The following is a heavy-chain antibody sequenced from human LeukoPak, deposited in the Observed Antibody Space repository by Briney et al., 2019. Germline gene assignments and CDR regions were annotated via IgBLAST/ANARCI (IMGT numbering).Heavy chain of an antibody. V-gene: IGHV3-30-3*01. CDR3: ARAGAYVLRFLEWLPPRPLVDY. CDR2: ISYDGSNK. CDR1: GFTFSSYA. J-gene: IGHJ4*02. D-gene: IGHD3-3*01. Sequence: GGSLRLSCAASGFTFSSYAMHWVRQAPGKGLEWVAVISYDGSNKYYADSVKGRFTISRDNSKNTLYLQMNSLRAEDTAVYYCARAGAYVLRFLEWLPPRPLVDYWGQGTLVTVSS.